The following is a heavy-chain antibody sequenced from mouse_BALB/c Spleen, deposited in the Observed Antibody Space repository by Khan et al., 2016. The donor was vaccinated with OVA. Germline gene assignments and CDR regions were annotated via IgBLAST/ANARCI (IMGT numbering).Heavy chain of an antibody. D-gene: IGHD2-4*01. CDR2: INYSGNT. CDR1: GYSITSEYA. V-gene: IGHV3-2*02. J-gene: IGHJ3*01. Sequence: EVQLQESGPGLVKPSQSLSLTCTVTGYSITSEYAWNWIRQFPGNKLEWMGYINYSGNTRFNPSLKSRTSVTRDTSKNQFFLQLNSVTTEDTATYYCARRDYYDYDPFPYWGQGNLVTLSA. CDR3: ARRDYYDYDPFPY.